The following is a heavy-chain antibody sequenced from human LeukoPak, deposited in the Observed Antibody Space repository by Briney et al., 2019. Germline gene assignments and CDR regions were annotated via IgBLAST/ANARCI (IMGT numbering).Heavy chain of an antibody. D-gene: IGHD3-22*01. CDR2: IYYSGST. CDR1: GGSISSDNYY. Sequence: SETLSLTCTVSGGSISSDNYYWGWIRQPPGKGLEWIGSIYYSGSTYYNPSLKSRVTISVDTSKNQFSLRLTSVTAADTAVYYCARSGTGLLRYYFDYWGQGTLITVSS. V-gene: IGHV4-39*07. CDR3: ARSGTGLLRYYFDY. J-gene: IGHJ4*02.